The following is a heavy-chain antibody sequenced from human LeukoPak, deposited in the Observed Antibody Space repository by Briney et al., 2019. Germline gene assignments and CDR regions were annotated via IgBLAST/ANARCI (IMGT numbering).Heavy chain of an antibody. CDR3: ARGSGSPPHFDP. J-gene: IGHJ5*02. Sequence: SETLSLTCAVYGGSFSGYYWSWIRQPPGKGLEWIGEINHGGSTNYNPSLKSRVTISVDTSKNQFSLKLSSVTAADTAVYYCARGSGSPPHFDPWGQGTLVTVSS. V-gene: IGHV4-34*01. D-gene: IGHD2-15*01. CDR1: GGSFSGYY. CDR2: INHGGST.